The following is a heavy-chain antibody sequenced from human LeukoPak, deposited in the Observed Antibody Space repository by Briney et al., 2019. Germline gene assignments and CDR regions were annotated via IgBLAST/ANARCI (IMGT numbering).Heavy chain of an antibody. J-gene: IGHJ6*04. CDR1: GFTFSNYW. V-gene: IGHV3-49*04. D-gene: IGHD3-10*01. Sequence: PGGSLRLSCAASGFTFSNYWMSWVRQAPGKGLEWVGFIRSKAYGGTTEYAASVKGRFTISRDDSKSIAYLQMNSLKTEDTAVYYCTRERYYGSGSYHYYGMDVWGKGTTVTVSS. CDR3: TRERYYGSGSYHYYGMDV. CDR2: IRSKAYGGTT.